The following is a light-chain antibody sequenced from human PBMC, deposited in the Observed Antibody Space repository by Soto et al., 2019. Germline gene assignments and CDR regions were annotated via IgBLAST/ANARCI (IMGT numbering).Light chain of an antibody. J-gene: IGLJ3*02. CDR2: EVS. V-gene: IGLV2-14*01. CDR1: RSDVGGYNY. CDR3: SSYTSGSTGV. Sequence: QSVLTQPASVSGSPGQSITISCTGTRSDVGGYNYVSWYQQHPGKAPKLMIYEVSNRPSGVSNRFSGSKSGNTASLTISGLQAEDEADYYCSSYTSGSTGVFGGGTKVTVL.